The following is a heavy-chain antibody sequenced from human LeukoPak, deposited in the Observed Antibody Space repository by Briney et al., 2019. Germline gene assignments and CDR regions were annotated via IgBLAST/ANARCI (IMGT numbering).Heavy chain of an antibody. CDR3: ARGTRMVGNDY. D-gene: IGHD1-26*01. Sequence: GGSLRLSCAASGFTFSTYAMTWVRQAPGKGLEWVSGSGAGGGGTYFADSVKGRFTISRDNAKNTLYLQMNSLRAEDTAVYYCARGTRMVGNDYWGQGTLVTVSS. CDR1: GFTFSTYA. V-gene: IGHV3-23*01. CDR2: SGAGGGGT. J-gene: IGHJ4*02.